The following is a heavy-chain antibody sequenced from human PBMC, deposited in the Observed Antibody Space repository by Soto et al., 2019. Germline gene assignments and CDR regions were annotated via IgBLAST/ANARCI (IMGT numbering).Heavy chain of an antibody. CDR2: IDPSDSYT. CDR3: ARDDPRYCSSTSCKLGFDP. CDR1: GYSFTSYW. Sequence: GESLKISCKGPGYSFTSYWISWVRQMPGNGLEWMGRIDPSDSYTNYSPSFQGHVTISADKSISTAYLQWSSLKASDTAMYYCARDDPRYCSSTSCKLGFDPWGQGTLVTVSS. J-gene: IGHJ5*02. D-gene: IGHD2-2*01. V-gene: IGHV5-10-1*01.